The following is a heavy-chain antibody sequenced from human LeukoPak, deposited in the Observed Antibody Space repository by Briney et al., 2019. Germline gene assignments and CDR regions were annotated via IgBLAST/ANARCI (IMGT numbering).Heavy chain of an antibody. V-gene: IGHV1-2*02. J-gene: IGHJ4*02. Sequence: ASVKVSCKASGYTFTGYYMHWVRQAPGQGLEWMGWINPNSGGTNYAQKFQGRVTMTRDTSISTAYMELSRLRSDDTAVYYCARSSGYRGYSYGPLDYWGQGTLVTVSS. D-gene: IGHD5-18*01. CDR2: INPNSGGT. CDR3: ARSSGYRGYSYGPLDY. CDR1: GYTFTGYY.